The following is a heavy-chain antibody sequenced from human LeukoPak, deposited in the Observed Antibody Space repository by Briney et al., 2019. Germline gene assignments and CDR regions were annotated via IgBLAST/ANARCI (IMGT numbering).Heavy chain of an antibody. CDR1: GGSISSGDYY. CDR2: IYYSGST. V-gene: IGHV4-30-4*01. D-gene: IGHD3-9*01. Sequence: SETLSLTCTVSGGSISSGDYYWSWIRQPPGKGLEWIGYIYYSGSTYYNPSLKSRVTISVDTSKNQFSLKLSSVTAADTAVYYCARVRRYFDWLLRSPYYFDYWGQGTLVTVSS. J-gene: IGHJ4*02. CDR3: ARVRRYFDWLLRSPYYFDY.